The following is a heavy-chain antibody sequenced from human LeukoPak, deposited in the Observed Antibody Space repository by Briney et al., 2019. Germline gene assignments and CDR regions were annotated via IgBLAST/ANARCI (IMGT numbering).Heavy chain of an antibody. CDR3: ARSAYPGNSVIED. J-gene: IGHJ4*02. D-gene: IGHD4-23*01. V-gene: IGHV3-74*01. Sequence: GGSLRLSCAGSGITFSSYWMHWVRQAPGKGLVWVSRINSDGRSTNYADSVKGRFTISRDNGKNTLYLQMNSLRAEDTAVYYCARSAYPGNSVIEDWGRGTLVTVSS. CDR1: GITFSSYW. CDR2: INSDGRST.